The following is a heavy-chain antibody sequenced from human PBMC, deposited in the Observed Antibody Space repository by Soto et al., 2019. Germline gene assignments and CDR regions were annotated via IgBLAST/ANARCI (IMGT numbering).Heavy chain of an antibody. CDR1: GFTFSDYY. V-gene: IGHV3-11*01. CDR2: ISSSGSTI. J-gene: IGHJ5*02. CDR3: AKTQYSYGYWFDP. Sequence: PGGSLRLSCVASGFTFSDYYMSWIRQAPGKGLEWVSYISSSGSTIYYADSVKGRFTISRDNAKNSLYLQMNSLRAENTAVYYCAKTQYSYGYWFDPWGQGTLVTVSS. D-gene: IGHD5-18*01.